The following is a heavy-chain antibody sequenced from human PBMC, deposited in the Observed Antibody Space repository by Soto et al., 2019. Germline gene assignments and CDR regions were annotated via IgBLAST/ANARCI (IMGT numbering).Heavy chain of an antibody. J-gene: IGHJ4*02. D-gene: IGHD2-15*01. CDR3: ARSPSSHFDS. CDR1: GYNFTSYA. Sequence: ASVKVSCKASGYNFTSYAMHWVRQAPGQRLEWMGWINAGNGNTKYLRKFRERATITSDTSARTANLELSSLRSEDTAVYYCARSPSSHFDSWGQGPLVTASS. V-gene: IGHV1-3*01. CDR2: INAGNGNT.